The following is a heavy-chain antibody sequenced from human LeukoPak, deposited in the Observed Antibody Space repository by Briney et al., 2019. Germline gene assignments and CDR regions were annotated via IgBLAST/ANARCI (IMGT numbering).Heavy chain of an antibody. V-gene: IGHV3-23*01. CDR1: GFTFSSYG. CDR2: ISGSGGST. Sequence: GGTLRLSCAASGFTFSSYGMRWVRQAPGKGLEWVSGISGSGGSTYYADSVKGRFTISRDNSKNTLYLQMNSLRAEDTAVYYCARGRVVVTAQFRAGIDFWGQGTLVTVSS. J-gene: IGHJ4*02. D-gene: IGHD2-21*02. CDR3: ARGRVVVTAQFRAGIDF.